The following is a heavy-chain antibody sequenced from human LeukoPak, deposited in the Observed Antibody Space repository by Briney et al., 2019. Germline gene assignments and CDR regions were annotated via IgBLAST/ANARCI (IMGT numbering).Heavy chain of an antibody. Sequence: GASMTVSCKSSGFTFTDHYIHWVRQGPGQGLEWMGYIGPHSTFTSSPQEFQGRVTMTRDASMSTAYMELTRLTSDDTAVYYCVREGEGPLSKDFDYWGQGTLVTVSS. CDR2: IGPHSTFT. CDR1: GFTFTDHY. J-gene: IGHJ4*02. V-gene: IGHV1-2*02. CDR3: VREGEGPLSKDFDY. D-gene: IGHD2/OR15-2a*01.